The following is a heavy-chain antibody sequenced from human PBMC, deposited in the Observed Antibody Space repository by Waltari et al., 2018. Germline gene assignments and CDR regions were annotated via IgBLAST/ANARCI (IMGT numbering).Heavy chain of an antibody. V-gene: IGHV3-43*01. CDR1: GFTFDDYT. J-gene: IGHJ4*02. Sequence: EVQLVESGGVVVQPGGSLRLSCAASGFTFDDYTMHWVRHAPGKGLEWVSLISWDGGSTYYADSVKGRFTISRDNSKNSLYLQMNSLRTEDTALYYCAKGQCGGSCYSMGSTRWDDNEFDYWGQGTLVTVSS. CDR2: ISWDGGST. CDR3: AKGQCGGSCYSMGSTRWDDNEFDY. D-gene: IGHD2-15*01.